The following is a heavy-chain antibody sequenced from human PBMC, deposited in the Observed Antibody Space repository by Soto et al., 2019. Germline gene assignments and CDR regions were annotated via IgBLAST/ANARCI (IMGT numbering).Heavy chain of an antibody. V-gene: IGHV4-61*01. J-gene: IGHJ5*02. Sequence: PSETLSLTCTVSGGSVSSGSYYWSWIRQPPGKGLEWIGYIYYSGSTNYNPSLKSRVTISVDTSKNQFSLKLSSVTAADTAVYYCARDRDCSGGSCYSGSPSGWFDPWGQGTRVTVSS. CDR3: ARDRDCSGGSCYSGSPSGWFDP. CDR1: GGSVSSGSYY. D-gene: IGHD2-15*01. CDR2: IYYSGST.